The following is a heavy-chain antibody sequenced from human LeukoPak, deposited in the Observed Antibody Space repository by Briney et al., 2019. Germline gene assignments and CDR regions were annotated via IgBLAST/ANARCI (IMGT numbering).Heavy chain of an antibody. CDR1: GYTXTTYY. V-gene: IGHV1-46*01. D-gene: IGHD6-6*01. J-gene: IGHJ5*02. CDR3: ARDSDSSSLADP. CDR2: IHPSSGSA. Sequence: ASVKVSCKASGYTXTTYYIHWVRQAPGQGLEWMGIIHPSSGSAASAQKFQGRLTMTRDTTTSTVYMELSSLTSEDTAVYYCARDSDSSSLADPWGQGTLVTVS.